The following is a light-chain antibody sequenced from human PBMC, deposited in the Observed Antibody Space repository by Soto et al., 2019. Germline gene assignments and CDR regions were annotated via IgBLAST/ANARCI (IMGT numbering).Light chain of an antibody. CDR2: GAS. CDR1: QFVSSSY. CDR3: QQYGSSPGT. J-gene: IGKJ1*01. Sequence: EIVLTQSPGTLSLSPGERATLSCRASQFVSSSYLAWYQQKPGQAPRLLIYGASSRATGIPDRFSGSGSGTDVTLTISRLEPEDFVVYHCQQYGSSPGTFGQGTKVEIK. V-gene: IGKV3-20*01.